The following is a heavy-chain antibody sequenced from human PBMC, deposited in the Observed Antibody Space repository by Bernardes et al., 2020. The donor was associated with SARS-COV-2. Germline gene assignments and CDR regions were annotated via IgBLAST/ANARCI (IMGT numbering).Heavy chain of an antibody. CDR2: INPDGSTT. CDR3: ARSAFISGRGYYIDY. D-gene: IGHD3-10*01. V-gene: IGHV3-74*01. Sequence: GGSLRLSCAASGFTFSTYWMHWVRQVPGEGLVWVSRINPDGSTTDYADSVRGRFTISRDNAKNTLFLQMNGLRAEDTSLYYCARSAFISGRGYYIDYWPQRTLVTVSS. CDR1: GFTFSTYW. J-gene: IGHJ4*02.